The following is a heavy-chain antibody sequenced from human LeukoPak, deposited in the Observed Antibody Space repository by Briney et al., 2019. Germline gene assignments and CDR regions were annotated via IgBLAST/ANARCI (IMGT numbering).Heavy chain of an antibody. J-gene: IGHJ4*02. CDR1: GGSFSGYY. Sequence: SETLSLTCAVYGGSFSGYYWSWIRQPPGKGLEWIGEINHSGSTNYNPSLKSRVTISVDTPKNQFSLKLSSVTAADTAVYYCARVRSPNYYGSGSPYDYWGQGTLVTVSS. CDR2: INHSGST. V-gene: IGHV4-34*01. D-gene: IGHD3-10*01. CDR3: ARVRSPNYYGSGSPYDY.